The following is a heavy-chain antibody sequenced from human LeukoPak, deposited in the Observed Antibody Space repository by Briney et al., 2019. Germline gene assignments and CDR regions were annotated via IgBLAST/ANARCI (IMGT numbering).Heavy chain of an antibody. V-gene: IGHV3-48*04. CDR3: AKGTVGATF. CDR2: ISSGSTTL. D-gene: IGHD1-26*01. Sequence: PGRSLRLSCAGSGFIFSSDSMNWVRQAPGKGLEWISYISSGSTTLYYADSVKGRFTISRDNAKNSLYLQMNSLRVEDTAMYYCAKGTVGATFGGQGTLVTVS. J-gene: IGHJ4*02. CDR1: GFIFSSDS.